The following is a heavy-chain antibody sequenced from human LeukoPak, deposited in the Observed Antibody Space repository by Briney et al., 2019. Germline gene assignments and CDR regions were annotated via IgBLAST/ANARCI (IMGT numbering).Heavy chain of an antibody. V-gene: IGHV1-2*02. J-gene: IGHJ6*02. CDR1: GYTFTGYY. CDR3: ARDRWFGELSSMDV. Sequence: ASVKVFCKASGYTFTGYYMHWVRQAPGQGLEWMGWINPNSGGTNYAQKFQGRVTMTRDTSISTAYMELSRLRSDDTAVYYCARDRWFGELSSMDVWGQGTTVTVSS. CDR2: INPNSGGT. D-gene: IGHD3-10*01.